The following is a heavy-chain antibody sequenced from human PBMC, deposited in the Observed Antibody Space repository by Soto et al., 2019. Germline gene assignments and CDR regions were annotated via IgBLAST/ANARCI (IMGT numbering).Heavy chain of an antibody. CDR3: ARERPYGVATVADY. J-gene: IGHJ4*02. D-gene: IGHD5-12*01. CDR1: GFTFSSYE. V-gene: IGHV3-48*03. Sequence: PGGSLRLSCAASGFTFSSYEMNWVRQAPGKGLEWVSYISSSGSTIYYADSVKGRFTISRDNAKNTLYLQMNSVRAEDTAVYYCARERPYGVATVADYWRQGPLVTVSS. CDR2: ISSSGSTI.